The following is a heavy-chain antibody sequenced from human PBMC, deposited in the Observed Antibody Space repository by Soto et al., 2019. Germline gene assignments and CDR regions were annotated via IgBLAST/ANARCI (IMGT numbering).Heavy chain of an antibody. CDR2: INPNSGGT. J-gene: IGHJ6*02. Sequence: ASVKVSCKASGYTFTGYYMHWVRQAPGQGLEWMGWINPNSGGTNYAQKFQGWVTMTRDTSISTAYMELSRLRSDDTAVYYCARFPPNTAPYYYYGMDVWGQGTTVTV. V-gene: IGHV1-2*04. CDR3: ARFPPNTAPYYYYGMDV. D-gene: IGHD5-18*01. CDR1: GYTFTGYY.